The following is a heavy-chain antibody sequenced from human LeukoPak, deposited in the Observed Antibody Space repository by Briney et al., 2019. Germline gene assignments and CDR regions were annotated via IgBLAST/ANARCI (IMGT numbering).Heavy chain of an antibody. CDR2: IYYSGST. CDR3: ASHPSRDDAFDI. V-gene: IGHV4-61*01. CDR1: GGSISSSSYY. Sequence: SETLSLTCTVSGGSISSSSYYWSWIRQPPGKGLEWIGYIYYSGSTNYNPSLKSRVTISVDTSKNQFSLKLSSVTAADTAVYYCASHPSRDDAFDIWGQGTMVTVSS. J-gene: IGHJ3*02.